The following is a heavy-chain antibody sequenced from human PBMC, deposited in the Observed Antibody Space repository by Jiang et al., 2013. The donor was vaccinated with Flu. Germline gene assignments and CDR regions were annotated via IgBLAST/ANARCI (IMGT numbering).Heavy chain of an antibody. Sequence: VQLVESGGGVVQPGGSLRLSCAASGFTFSYSGMHWVRQAPGKGLEWVAFIRYDGGNKYYADSVKGRFTISRDNSKNRLYLQMGSLRPEDTAVYYCAKEVPGEGGASSHYWGQGTLVTVSS. CDR1: GFTFSYSG. CDR3: AKEVPGEGGASSHY. J-gene: IGHJ4*02. D-gene: IGHD7-27*01. CDR2: IRYDGGNK. V-gene: IGHV3-30*02.